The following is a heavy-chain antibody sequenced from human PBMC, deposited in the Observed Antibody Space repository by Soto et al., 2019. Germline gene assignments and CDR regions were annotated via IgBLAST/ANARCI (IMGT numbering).Heavy chain of an antibody. CDR3: AKHYRNLPTRPQNCFDP. Sequence: GGSLRLSCAASGFTFSNYAMTWVRQAPGKGLEWVSVISDSGGSTYYADSVKGRFTISRDNSKNTLFLQMNSLRAEDTAVYYCAKHYRNLPTRPQNCFDPWGQGTLVTVSS. CDR1: GFTFSNYA. D-gene: IGHD2-2*01. CDR2: ISDSGGST. J-gene: IGHJ5*02. V-gene: IGHV3-23*01.